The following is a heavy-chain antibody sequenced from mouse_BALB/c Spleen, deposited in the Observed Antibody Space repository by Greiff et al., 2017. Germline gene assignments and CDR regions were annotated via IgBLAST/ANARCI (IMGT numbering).Heavy chain of an antibody. Sequence: EVQRVESGPGLVKPSQSLSLTCTVTGYSITSDYAWNWIRQFPENKLEWMGYISYSGSTSYNPSLKSRISITRDTSKNQFFLQLNSVTTEDTATYYCARKGYGNWDAMDYWGQGTSVTVSS. D-gene: IGHD2-10*02. V-gene: IGHV3-2*02. CDR1: GYSITSDYA. J-gene: IGHJ4*01. CDR3: ARKGYGNWDAMDY. CDR2: ISYSGST.